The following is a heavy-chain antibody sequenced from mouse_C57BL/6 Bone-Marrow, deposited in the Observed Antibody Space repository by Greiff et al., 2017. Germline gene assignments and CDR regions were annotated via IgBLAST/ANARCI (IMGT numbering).Heavy chain of an antibody. CDR1: GFTFSDYY. Sequence: EVKLVESGGGLVQPGGSLKLSCAASGFTFSDYYMYWVRQTPEKRLEWVAYISNGGGSTYYPDTVKGRFTISRDNAKNTLYLQMSRLKSEDTAMYYCARRSDYYGSNWYFDVWGTGTTVTVSS. CDR3: ARRSDYYGSNWYFDV. D-gene: IGHD1-1*01. J-gene: IGHJ1*03. CDR2: ISNGGGST. V-gene: IGHV5-12*01.